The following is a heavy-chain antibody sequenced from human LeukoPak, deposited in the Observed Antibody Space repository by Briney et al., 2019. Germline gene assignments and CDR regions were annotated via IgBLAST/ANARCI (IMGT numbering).Heavy chain of an antibody. CDR2: ISWNSGSI. CDR1: GFTFDDYA. J-gene: IGHJ4*02. D-gene: IGHD3-22*01. Sequence: GGSLRLSCAASGFTFDDYAMHWVRQAPGKGLEWVSGISWNSGSIGYADSVKGRFTISRDNAKNTLYLQMNSLRAEDTAVYYCASGTYYYDSSGYADYWGQGTLVTVSS. V-gene: IGHV3-9*01. CDR3: ASGTYYYDSSGYADY.